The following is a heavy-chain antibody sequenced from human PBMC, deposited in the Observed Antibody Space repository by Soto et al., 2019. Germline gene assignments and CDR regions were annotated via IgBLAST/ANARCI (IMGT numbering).Heavy chain of an antibody. CDR3: ARGRAPRIAAALSPLGY. Sequence: SVKVSCKASGGTFSSYAISWVRQAPGQGLEWMGGIIPIFGTANYAQKFQGRVTITADESTSTAYMELSSLRSEDTAVYYCARGRAPRIAAALSPLGYWGQGTLVTVSS. V-gene: IGHV1-69*13. CDR2: IIPIFGTA. CDR1: GGTFSSYA. J-gene: IGHJ4*02. D-gene: IGHD6-13*01.